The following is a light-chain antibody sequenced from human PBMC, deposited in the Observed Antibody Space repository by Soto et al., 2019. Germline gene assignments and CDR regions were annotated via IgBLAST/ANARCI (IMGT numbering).Light chain of an antibody. Sequence: DIVMTQSPDSLAVSLGERATINCKSSQSVLYSSNNKNYLAWYQQRPGQPPKLLIYWASTRESGVPDRFGGGGSGTDFTLTITSLQAEDVAVYYCQQYESTPPTFGQGTKLEIK. CDR2: WAS. CDR3: QQYESTPPT. J-gene: IGKJ2*01. CDR1: QSVLYSSNNKNY. V-gene: IGKV4-1*01.